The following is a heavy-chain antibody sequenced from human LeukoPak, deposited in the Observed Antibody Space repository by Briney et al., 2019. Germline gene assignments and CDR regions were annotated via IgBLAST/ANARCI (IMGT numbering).Heavy chain of an antibody. CDR1: GFTFGDYA. CDR2: IRSKAYGGTT. Sequence: GSLRLSCTASGFTFGDYAMSWVRQAPGKGLEWVGFIRSKAYGGTTEYAASVKGRFTISRDDSKSIAYLQMNSLKTEDTAVYYCTRMNYYYGMDVWGQGTTVTVSS. V-gene: IGHV3-49*04. CDR3: TRMNYYYGMDV. J-gene: IGHJ6*02.